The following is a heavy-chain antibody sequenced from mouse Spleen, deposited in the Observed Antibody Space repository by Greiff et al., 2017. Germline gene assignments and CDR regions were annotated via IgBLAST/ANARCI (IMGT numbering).Heavy chain of an antibody. CDR3: ARGGDGSPWFAY. D-gene: IGHD1-1*01. Sequence: VQLQQPGAELVRPGTSVKLSCKASGYTFTSYWMHWVKQRPGQGLEWIGVIDPSDSYTNYNQKFKGKATLTADTSSSTAYMQLSSLTAADSAVYYCARGGDGSPWFAYGGQGALVTCSA. CDR2: IDPSDSYT. CDR1: GYTFTSYW. V-gene: IGHV1-59*01. J-gene: IGHJ3*01.